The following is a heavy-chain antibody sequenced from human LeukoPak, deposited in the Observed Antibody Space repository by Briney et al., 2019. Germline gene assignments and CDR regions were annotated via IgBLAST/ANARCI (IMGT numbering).Heavy chain of an antibody. Sequence: SVKLSCKASGGTFSSYAISWVRQAPGQGLEWMGVIIPIFGTANYAQKFQDRVTITADESTSTAYMELSSLRSEDTAVYYCASTMKTTVVSFLFDYWGQGTLVTVSS. V-gene: IGHV1-69*01. CDR3: ASTMKTTVVSFLFDY. CDR1: GGTFSSYA. CDR2: IIPIFGTA. D-gene: IGHD4-23*01. J-gene: IGHJ4*02.